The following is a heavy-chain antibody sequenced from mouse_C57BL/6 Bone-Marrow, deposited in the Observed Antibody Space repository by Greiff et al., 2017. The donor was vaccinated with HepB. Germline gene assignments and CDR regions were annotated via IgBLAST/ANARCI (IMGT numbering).Heavy chain of an antibody. D-gene: IGHD2-4*01. CDR2: IDPSDSYT. CDR1: GYTFTSYW. CDR3: ARSRVMITTGYYFDY. J-gene: IGHJ2*01. Sequence: VQLQQPGAELVKPGASVKLSCKASGYTFTSYWMQWVKQRLGQGLEWIGEIDPSDSYTNYNQKFKGKATLTVDTSSSTAYMQLSILTSEDSAVYYCARSRVMITTGYYFDYWGQGTTLTVSS. V-gene: IGHV1-50*01.